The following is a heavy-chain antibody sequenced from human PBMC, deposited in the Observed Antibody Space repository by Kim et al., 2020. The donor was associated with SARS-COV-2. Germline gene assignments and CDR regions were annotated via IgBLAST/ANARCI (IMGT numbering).Heavy chain of an antibody. CDR2: IYSGGST. V-gene: IGHV3-53*01. D-gene: IGHD3-22*01. CDR3: ARRPYYDSSGSIYYYYGMDV. Sequence: GGSLSLSCAASGFTVSSNYMSWVRQAPGKGLEWVSVIYSGGSTYYADSVKGRFTISRDNSKNTLYLQMNSLRAEDTAVYYCARRPYYDSSGSIYYYYGMDVWGQGTTVTVSS. CDR1: GFTVSSNY. J-gene: IGHJ6*02.